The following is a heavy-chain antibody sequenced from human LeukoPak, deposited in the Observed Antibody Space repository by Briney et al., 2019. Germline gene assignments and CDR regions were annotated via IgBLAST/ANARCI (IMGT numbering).Heavy chain of an antibody. D-gene: IGHD1-26*01. CDR1: GFTFDDYG. Sequence: TGGSLGLSCTASGFTFDDYGMSWIRQSPGKGLEWIGEMNQGGGARFNPSLESRVIIAVDTSKNQFTLKVNSVTDADTAVYYCARGSIVGWFDPWGQGTLVTVSS. V-gene: IGHV4-34*01. J-gene: IGHJ5*02. CDR2: MNQGGGA. CDR3: ARGSIVGWFDP.